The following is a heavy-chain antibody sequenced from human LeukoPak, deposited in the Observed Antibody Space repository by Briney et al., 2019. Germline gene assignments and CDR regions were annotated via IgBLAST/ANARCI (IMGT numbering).Heavy chain of an antibody. CDR3: ARICSSTSCYEAFDI. V-gene: IGHV1-2*02. J-gene: IGHJ3*02. CDR1: GNTFSYFF. Sequence: ASVRVSCKPSGNTFSYFFIHWVRQAPGQGLEWLGWINPNNGDTKYAQKFQGRVTMTRDTSISTAYMELSRLRSDDTAVYYCARICSSTSCYEAFDIWGQGTMVTVSS. D-gene: IGHD2-2*01. CDR2: INPNNGDT.